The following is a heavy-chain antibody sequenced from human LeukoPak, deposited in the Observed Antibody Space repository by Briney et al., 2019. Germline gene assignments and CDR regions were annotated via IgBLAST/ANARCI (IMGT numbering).Heavy chain of an antibody. CDR1: GYTFTGYY. D-gene: IGHD1-26*01. V-gene: IGHV1-2*02. Sequence: ASVKVSCKASGYTFTGYYIHWVRQAPEQGLEWMGWINSNSGGTNYAQKFQGRVTMTRDTSISTAYMELRRLRSDDTAVYYCAREGDGSSPSVIYFDYWGQGTLVTVSS. CDR3: AREGDGSSPSVIYFDY. CDR2: INSNSGGT. J-gene: IGHJ4*02.